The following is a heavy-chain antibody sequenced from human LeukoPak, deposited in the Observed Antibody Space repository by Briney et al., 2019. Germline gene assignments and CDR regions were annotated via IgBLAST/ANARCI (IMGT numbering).Heavy chain of an antibody. Sequence: SETLSLTCTVSGGSISSYYWSWIRQPPGKGLEWIGYIYYSGSTNYNPSLKSRVTISVDTSKNQFSLKLSSVSAADTAVYYCARGRGIVGAIRNHNWFDPWGQGTLVTVSS. J-gene: IGHJ5*02. D-gene: IGHD1-26*01. CDR3: ARGRGIVGAIRNHNWFDP. CDR1: GGSISSYY. V-gene: IGHV4-59*01. CDR2: IYYSGST.